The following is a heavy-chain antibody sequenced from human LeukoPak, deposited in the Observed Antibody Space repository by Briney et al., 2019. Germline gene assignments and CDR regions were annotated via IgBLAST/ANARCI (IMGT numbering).Heavy chain of an antibody. D-gene: IGHD3-3*01. CDR2: INPNSGGT. J-gene: IGHJ5*02. CDR3: ARPGDYDFWSGYRYWFDP. Sequence: ASVKVSCKASGYTFTGYYMHWVRQAPGQGLEWMGWINPNSGGTNYAQKFQGRVTMTRDTSISTAYMELSRLRSDDTAVYYCARPGDYDFWSGYRYWFDPWGQGTLVTVPS. V-gene: IGHV1-2*02. CDR1: GYTFTGYY.